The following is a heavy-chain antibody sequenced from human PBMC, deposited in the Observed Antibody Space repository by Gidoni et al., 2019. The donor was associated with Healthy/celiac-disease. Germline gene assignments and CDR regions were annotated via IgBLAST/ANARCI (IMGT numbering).Heavy chain of an antibody. J-gene: IGHJ6*02. CDR3: ARDLDGDYYYGMDV. D-gene: IGHD4-17*01. CDR2: ISYDGSNK. V-gene: IGHV3-30-3*01. Sequence: QVKLVESGGGVVQPGRSLRLSCAASGFTFRSYAMHWVRQAPGKGLEWVAVISYDGSNKYYADSVKGRFTISRDNSKNTLYLQMNSLRAEDTAVYYCARDLDGDYYYGMDVWGQGTTVTVSS. CDR1: GFTFRSYA.